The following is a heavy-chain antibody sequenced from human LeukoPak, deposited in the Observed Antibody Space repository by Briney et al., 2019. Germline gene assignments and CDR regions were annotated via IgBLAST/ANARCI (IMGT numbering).Heavy chain of an antibody. CDR3: ARGDYGDYVGYLDY. Sequence: PSQTLSLTCAVSGGSISSGGYSWSWIRQPPGKGLEWIGYIYHSGSTYYNPSLKSRVTISVDRSKNQFSLKLSSVTAADTAVYYCARGDYGDYVGYLDYWGQGTLVTVSS. J-gene: IGHJ4*02. V-gene: IGHV4-30-2*01. CDR1: GGSISSGGYS. D-gene: IGHD4-17*01. CDR2: IYHSGST.